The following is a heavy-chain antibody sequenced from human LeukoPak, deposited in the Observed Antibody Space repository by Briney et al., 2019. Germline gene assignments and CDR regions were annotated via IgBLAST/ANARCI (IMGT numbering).Heavy chain of an antibody. J-gene: IGHJ6*03. CDR3: ARSGRGVDSFYFYMDG. CDR2: IKHDGSEKQDGTDQ. Sequence: PGGSLRLSCAASGLTFSQYWMSWVRQAPGKGLEWVANIKHDGSEKQDGTDQNYVDSVKCRFTISRHNAKNSLYLQMNSLRAEDRAVYYCARSGRGVDSFYFYMDGWGKGTTVTVCS. D-gene: IGHD3-10*01. CDR1: GLTFSQYW. V-gene: IGHV3-7*01.